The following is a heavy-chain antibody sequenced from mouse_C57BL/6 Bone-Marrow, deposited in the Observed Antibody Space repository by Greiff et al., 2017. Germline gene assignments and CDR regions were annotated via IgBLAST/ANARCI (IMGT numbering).Heavy chain of an antibody. CDR3: ARSPPYYYGSSYGWYFDV. Sequence: VQLQESGAELVRPGTSVKMSCKASGYTFTNYWIGWAKQRPGHGLEWIGDIYPGGGYTNYNEKFKGKATLTADTSSSTAYMQFSSLTSEDSAIYYCARSPPYYYGSSYGWYFDVWGTGTTVTVSS. V-gene: IGHV1-63*01. CDR1: GYTFTNYW. CDR2: IYPGGGYT. D-gene: IGHD1-1*01. J-gene: IGHJ1*03.